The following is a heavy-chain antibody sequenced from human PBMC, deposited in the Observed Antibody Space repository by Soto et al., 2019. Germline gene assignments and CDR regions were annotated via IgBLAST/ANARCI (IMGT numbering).Heavy chain of an antibody. CDR2: ISVNNGDT. J-gene: IGHJ5*01. CDR3: ATDLGYWSGGGCPIDS. CDR1: GYTFTSYG. Sequence: QVHLVQSGAEVKKPGASVKVSCKASGYTFTSYGISWVRQAPGKGLEWMGWISVNNGDTKYAQKVQDRVTMTADTYTSSAYIDLRSRTSDDTAVYYCATDLGYWSGGGCPIDSWGQGTPVIVAS. V-gene: IGHV1-18*01. D-gene: IGHD2-15*01.